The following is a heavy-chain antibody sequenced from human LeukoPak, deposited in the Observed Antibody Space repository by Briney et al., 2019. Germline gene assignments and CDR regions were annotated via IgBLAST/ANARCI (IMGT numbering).Heavy chain of an antibody. CDR3: AKSSHSNAWDDFDY. V-gene: IGHV3-23*01. D-gene: IGHD5-18*01. J-gene: IGHJ4*02. CDR1: GFTFTSYV. Sequence: GESLRLSCAAPGFTFTSYVMNWVRQAPGQGLEWVSTIADSGGDTYYADSVKGRFTVSRDDSENTLYLQMHSLRAEDTATYYCAKSSHSNAWDDFDYWGQGTLVTVSS. CDR2: IADSGGDT.